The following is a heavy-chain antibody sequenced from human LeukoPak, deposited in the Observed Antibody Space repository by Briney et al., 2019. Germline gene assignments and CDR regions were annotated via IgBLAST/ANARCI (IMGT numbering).Heavy chain of an antibody. D-gene: IGHD6-13*01. CDR3: ARDDSSSWYTDAFDI. V-gene: IGHV4-59*08. J-gene: IGHJ3*02. CDR2: ISYSGST. Sequence: SETLSLTCTVSGGSMNNYYWSWVRQSPEKGLEWIGYISYSGSTNSNPSLKSRVTISLDTSKNQFSLKLSSVTAADTAVYYCARDDSSSWYTDAFDIWGQGTMVTVSS. CDR1: GGSMNNYY.